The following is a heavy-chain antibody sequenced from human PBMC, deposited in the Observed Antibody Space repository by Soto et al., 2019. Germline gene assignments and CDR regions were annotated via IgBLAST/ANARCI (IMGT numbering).Heavy chain of an antibody. CDR1: GLTFSSYA. V-gene: IGHV3-23*01. J-gene: IGHJ5*02. CDR3: AKCKAQQPLRNWFDP. Sequence: PGGSLRLSCAASGLTFSSYAMSWVRQAPGKGLEWVSAISGSGGSTYYADSVKGRFTISRDNSKNTLYLQMNSLRAEDTAVYYCAKCKAQQPLRNWFDPWGQGTLVTVSS. D-gene: IGHD6-13*01. CDR2: ISGSGGST.